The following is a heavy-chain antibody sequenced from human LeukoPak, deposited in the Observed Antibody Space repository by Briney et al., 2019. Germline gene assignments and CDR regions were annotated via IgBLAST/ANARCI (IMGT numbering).Heavy chain of an antibody. J-gene: IGHJ4*02. Sequence: GGSLRLSCAASGFTFSSYGMHWVRQAPGKGLEWVAVISYDGSNKYYADSVKGRFTISRDNSKNTLYLQMNSLRAEDTAVYYCARDSPRAVAGTGDYWGQGTLVTVSS. V-gene: IGHV3-30*03. CDR2: ISYDGSNK. D-gene: IGHD6-19*01. CDR1: GFTFSSYG. CDR3: ARDSPRAVAGTGDY.